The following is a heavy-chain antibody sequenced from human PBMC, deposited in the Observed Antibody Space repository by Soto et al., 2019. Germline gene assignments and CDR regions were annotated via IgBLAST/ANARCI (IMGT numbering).Heavy chain of an antibody. CDR3: VNTRIAVAGTNY. J-gene: IGHJ4*02. CDR1: GSRFSNYV. CDR2: IIPIFNST. D-gene: IGHD6-19*01. Sequence: GASVKVSCKVSGSRFSNYVISWVRQAPGHGLEWLGRIIPIFNSTKYAQSFQGRVTITADKSTSTAYMELSSLRSEDTAVYYCVNTRIAVAGTNYWGQGTLVTVSS. V-gene: IGHV1-69*06.